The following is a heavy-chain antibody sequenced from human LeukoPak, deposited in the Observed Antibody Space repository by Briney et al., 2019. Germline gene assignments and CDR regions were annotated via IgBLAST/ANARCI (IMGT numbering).Heavy chain of an antibody. CDR1: GGSTSGYD. J-gene: IGHJ3*02. D-gene: IGHD3-10*02. Sequence: SETLSLTCTVSGGSTSGYDWSWIRQPPGKGLEWPGYIYYTGSTNYNPSLKSRVTISRDTSKNQFSLKLSSVTAADTAVYYCARTLVRGVRGAFDIWGRGTMVTVSS. CDR2: IYYTGST. CDR3: ARTLVRGVRGAFDI. V-gene: IGHV4-59*12.